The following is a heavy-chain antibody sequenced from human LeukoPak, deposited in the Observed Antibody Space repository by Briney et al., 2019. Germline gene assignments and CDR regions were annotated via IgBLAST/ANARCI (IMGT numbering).Heavy chain of an antibody. Sequence: ASVKVSCKASGYTFTGYYMHWVRQAPGQGLEWMGGIIPIFGTANYAQKFQGRVTITADESTSTAYMELSSLRSEDTAVYYCARGVEDDTAMESWGQGTLVTVSS. CDR2: IIPIFGTA. J-gene: IGHJ4*02. CDR1: GYTFTGYY. V-gene: IGHV1-69*13. CDR3: ARGVEDDTAMES. D-gene: IGHD5-18*01.